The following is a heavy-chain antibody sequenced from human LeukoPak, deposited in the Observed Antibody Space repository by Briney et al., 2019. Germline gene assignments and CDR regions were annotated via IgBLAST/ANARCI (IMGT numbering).Heavy chain of an antibody. CDR3: VLYRLREFGVITGFDS. CDR2: FDPQEGKS. D-gene: IGHD3-16*01. J-gene: IGHJ5*01. Sequence: ASVKVSCTVSAYSRNEFYRHRVRQAPGKGLEWMGGFDPQEGKSIYAQKFQGRVSMTDDTFADTVFMELRSLTSEDTAVYYCVLYRLREFGVITGFDSWGQGTLVTVSS. CDR1: AYSRNEFY. V-gene: IGHV1-24*01.